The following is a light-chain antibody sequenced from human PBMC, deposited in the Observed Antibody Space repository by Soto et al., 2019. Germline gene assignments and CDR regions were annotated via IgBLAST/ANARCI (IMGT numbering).Light chain of an antibody. Sequence: EIVLTQSPGTLSLSPGERATLSCRASQSVSSSCLAWYQQKPGQAPRLLIYGASSRATGIPDRFSGSGSGTGFTLTISRLEPEDFAVYYCQQYGTSPRTFGQGTKVDIK. V-gene: IGKV3-20*01. CDR3: QQYGTSPRT. CDR2: GAS. J-gene: IGKJ1*01. CDR1: QSVSSSC.